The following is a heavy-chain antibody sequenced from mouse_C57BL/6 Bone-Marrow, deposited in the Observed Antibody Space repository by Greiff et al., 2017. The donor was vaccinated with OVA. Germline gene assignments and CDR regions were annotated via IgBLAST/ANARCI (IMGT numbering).Heavy chain of an antibody. Sequence: EVMLVESGGGLVKPGGSLKLSCAASGFTFSDYGMHWVRQAQEKGLEWVAYISSGSSTIYYADTVKGRITSSRDNAKNTLFLQMTSLRSEDTAMYYCARDGDYDNWFAYWGQGTLVTVSA. D-gene: IGHD2-4*01. V-gene: IGHV5-17*01. J-gene: IGHJ3*01. CDR3: ARDGDYDNWFAY. CDR2: ISSGSSTI. CDR1: GFTFSDYG.